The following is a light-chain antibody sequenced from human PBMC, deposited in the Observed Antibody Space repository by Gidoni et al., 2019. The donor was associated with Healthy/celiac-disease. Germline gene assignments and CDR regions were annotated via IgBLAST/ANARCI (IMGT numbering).Light chain of an antibody. J-gene: IGKJ3*01. CDR3: QQYGSSPRFT. V-gene: IGKV3-20*01. CDR1: QSVSSSY. Sequence: EIVLTKSPGTLSLSPGEGATLSCRASQSVSSSYLAWYQQKPGQAPRLLIYGASSRATGIPDRFSGSGSGTDFTLTISRLEPEDFAVYYCQQYGSSPRFTVGPGTKVEIK. CDR2: GAS.